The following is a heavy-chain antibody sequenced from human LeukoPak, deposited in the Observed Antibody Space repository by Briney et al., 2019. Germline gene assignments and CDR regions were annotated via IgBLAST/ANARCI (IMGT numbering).Heavy chain of an antibody. J-gene: IGHJ4*02. Sequence: GGSLRLSCAASGITFRNYGMHRVRQAPGKGLEWVAVIWYDGSNKDYADSVKGRFTVSRDNSRNTLFLQMNSLRVEDTAVYYCATDWATQYFDYWGQGTLVSVPS. CDR2: IWYDGSNK. CDR1: GITFRNYG. CDR3: ATDWATQYFDY. V-gene: IGHV3-33*01. D-gene: IGHD2-15*01.